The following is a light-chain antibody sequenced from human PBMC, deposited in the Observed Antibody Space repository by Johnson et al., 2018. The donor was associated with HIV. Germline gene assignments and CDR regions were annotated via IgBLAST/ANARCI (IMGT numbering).Light chain of an antibody. V-gene: IGLV1-51*01. Sequence: QSVLTQPPSMSAAPGEKVTISCSGTSSNIGNNYVSWYQQFPGTAPKLVIYDNNNRPSGIPDRFSGSKSGTSATLGITGLQTGDEADYYCGTWDSSLSAGGANYVFGTGTKVTVL. CDR3: GTWDSSLSAGGANYV. CDR1: SSNIGNNY. CDR2: DNN. J-gene: IGLJ1*01.